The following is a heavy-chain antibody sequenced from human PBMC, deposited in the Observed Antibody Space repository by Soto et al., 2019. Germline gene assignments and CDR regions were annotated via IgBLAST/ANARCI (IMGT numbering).Heavy chain of an antibody. D-gene: IGHD3-10*01. CDR3: ARDITMVRGVIKPYYYYYGMDV. V-gene: IGHV1-2*02. Sequence: QVQLVQSGAEVKKPGASVKVSCKASGYTFTGYYMHWVRQAPGQGLEWMGWINPNSGGTNYAQKFKGVVNRTRDTYIRKAYAEVSRLRSEDTAVYYCARDITMVRGVIKPYYYYYGMDVWGQGTTVTVSS. CDR1: GYTFTGYY. CDR2: INPNSGGT. J-gene: IGHJ6*02.